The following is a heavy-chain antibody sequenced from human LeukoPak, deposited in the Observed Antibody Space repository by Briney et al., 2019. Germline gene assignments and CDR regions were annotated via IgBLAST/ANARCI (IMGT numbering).Heavy chain of an antibody. J-gene: IGHJ6*02. CDR2: FDPEGGET. D-gene: IGHD3-3*01. V-gene: IGHV1-24*01. Sequence: GASVKVSCKVSGYTLTELSMHWVRQAPGKGLEWMGGFDPEGGETIYAQKFQGRVTMTEDTSTDTAYMELSSLRSEDTAVYYCATAAASGLEWLSPRYYYYYGMDVWGQGTTVTVSS. CDR3: ATAAASGLEWLSPRYYYYYGMDV. CDR1: GYTLTELS.